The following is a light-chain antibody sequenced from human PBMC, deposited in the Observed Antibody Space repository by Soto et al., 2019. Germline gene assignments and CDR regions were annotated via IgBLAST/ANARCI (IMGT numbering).Light chain of an antibody. V-gene: IGKV3-11*01. J-gene: IGKJ2*01. CDR3: QQRRNWAIS. CDR2: DAS. CDR1: QSISTY. Sequence: ILLTQSPATLSLSPGERATLSCRASQSISTYLAWYQQKPGQAPRLLIYDASNRAPGIPARFSGSGSGTDFTPNISSLEPGDFAVYYCQQRRNWAISFGQG.